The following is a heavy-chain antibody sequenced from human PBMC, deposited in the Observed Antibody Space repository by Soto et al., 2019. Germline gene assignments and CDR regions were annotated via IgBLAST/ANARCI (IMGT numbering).Heavy chain of an antibody. Sequence: ASVKVSCKASGYTFTSYGISWVRQAPGQGLEWMGWISAYNGNTNYAQKLQGRVTMTTDTSTSTAYMELRSLRSDDTAVYYCARDRTPYYDYVWVFDPWGQGTLVTSPQ. D-gene: IGHD3-16*01. V-gene: IGHV1-18*04. CDR2: ISAYNGNT. J-gene: IGHJ5*02. CDR1: GYTFTSYG. CDR3: ARDRTPYYDYVWVFDP.